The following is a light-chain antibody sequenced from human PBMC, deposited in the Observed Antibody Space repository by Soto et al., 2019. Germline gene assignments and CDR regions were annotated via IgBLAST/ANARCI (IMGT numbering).Light chain of an antibody. CDR1: QSLSGSY. CDR3: HQYGSSPRT. Sequence: EIVLTQSPGTLSLSPGERATLSCRASQSLSGSYLAWYQQKPGQAPRLLIYGVSNRATGIPDRFSGSGSGTDFTLTISRLEPEDFAVYYWHQYGSSPRTFGQGTKVEIK. CDR2: GVS. V-gene: IGKV3-20*01. J-gene: IGKJ1*01.